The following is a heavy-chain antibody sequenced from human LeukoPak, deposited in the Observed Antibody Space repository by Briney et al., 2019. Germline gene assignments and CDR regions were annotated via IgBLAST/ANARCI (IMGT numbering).Heavy chain of an antibody. D-gene: IGHD2-15*01. V-gene: IGHV1-69*13. CDR1: GGTFSSYA. CDR3: ARTSPDIVVVVAALVRLGTPKYYYYGMDV. J-gene: IGHJ6*02. Sequence: SVKVSCKASGGTFSSYAISWVRQAPGQGLEWMGGIIPIFGTANYAQKFQGRVTITADESTSTAYMELSSLRSEDTAVYYCARTSPDIVVVVAALVRLGTPKYYYYGMDVWGQGTTVTVSS. CDR2: IIPIFGTA.